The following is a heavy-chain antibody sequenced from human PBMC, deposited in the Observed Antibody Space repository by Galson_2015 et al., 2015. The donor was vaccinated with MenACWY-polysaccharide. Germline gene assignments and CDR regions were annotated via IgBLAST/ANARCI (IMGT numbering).Heavy chain of an antibody. Sequence: SLRLSCAASGFTFSSYAMSWVRQAPGKGLEWVSTVSGSGSSTYYADSVKGRFTISRDNSKNTLYLQMNSLRTEDTAVYYCAKGLRGPAAGTDYFDYWGQGTLVTVSS. CDR3: AKGLRGPAAGTDYFDY. D-gene: IGHD6-13*01. CDR1: GFTFSSYA. CDR2: VSGSGSST. J-gene: IGHJ4*02. V-gene: IGHV3-23*01.